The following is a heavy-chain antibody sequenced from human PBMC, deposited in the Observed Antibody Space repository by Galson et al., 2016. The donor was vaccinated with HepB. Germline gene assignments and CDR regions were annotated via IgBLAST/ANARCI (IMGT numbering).Heavy chain of an antibody. Sequence: SETLSLTCSVSGDSITSRGYYWGWIRQPPGKTLEWIGNIYYGGDIFYNPSLKSRVTISVDSSKNQVSLNLKSVTAADTALYYCARKGAVVGKPSPFDVWGQGILVTVSS. CDR1: GDSITSRGYY. V-gene: IGHV4-39*07. D-gene: IGHD2-21*01. CDR3: ARKGAVVGKPSPFDV. CDR2: IYYGGDI. J-gene: IGHJ4*02.